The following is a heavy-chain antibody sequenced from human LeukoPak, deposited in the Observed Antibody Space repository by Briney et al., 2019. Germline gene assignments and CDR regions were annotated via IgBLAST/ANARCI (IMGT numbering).Heavy chain of an antibody. Sequence: SETLSLTCTVPGGSISSYYWSWIRQPAGKGLEWIGRIYTSGSTNYNPSLKSRVTMSVDTSKNQFSLKLSSVTAADTAVYYCARVGDTAMVRGYYYYYGMDVWGQGTTVTVSS. CDR1: GGSISSYY. CDR3: ARVGDTAMVRGYYYYYGMDV. CDR2: IYTSGST. V-gene: IGHV4-4*07. J-gene: IGHJ6*02. D-gene: IGHD5-18*01.